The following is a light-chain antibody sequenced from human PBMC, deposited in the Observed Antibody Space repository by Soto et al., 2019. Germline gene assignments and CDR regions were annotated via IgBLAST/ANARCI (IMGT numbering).Light chain of an antibody. CDR2: ANN. V-gene: IGLV1-40*01. Sequence: HSVLTQPPSVSGAPGQRVTIPCTGSTSNIGAGYDVHWYQQVSGTAPKLLIYANNNRPSGVPDRFSGSKSGTSATLAITGLQAEDETDYYCQSYDNSLSGWVFGGGTKVTVL. J-gene: IGLJ3*02. CDR1: TSNIGAGYD. CDR3: QSYDNSLSGWV.